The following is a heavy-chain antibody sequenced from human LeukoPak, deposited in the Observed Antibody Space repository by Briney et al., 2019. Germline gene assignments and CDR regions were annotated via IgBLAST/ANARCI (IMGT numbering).Heavy chain of an antibody. CDR1: GFTFSSYG. CDR2: IRYDGSNK. V-gene: IGHV3-30*02. Sequence: GGSLRLSCAASGFTFSSYGMHWVRQAPGKGLEWVAFIRYDGSNKYYADSVKGRFTISRDNAKNSLYLQMNSLRAEDTAVYYCARAPDPFYYYYMDVWGKGTTVTVSS. CDR3: ARAPDPFYYYYMDV. J-gene: IGHJ6*03.